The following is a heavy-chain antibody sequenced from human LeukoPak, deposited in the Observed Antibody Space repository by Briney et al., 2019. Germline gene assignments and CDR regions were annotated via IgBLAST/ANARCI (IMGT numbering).Heavy chain of an antibody. CDR3: ARSPYCGDCYYFDY. Sequence: ASVKVSCKASGYTFTSYAMHWVRQAPGQRLEWMGWINAGNGNTKYSQKFQGRVTTTRDTSASTAYMELSSLRSEDTAVYYCARSPYCGDCYYFDYWGQGTLVTVSS. D-gene: IGHD2-21*02. J-gene: IGHJ4*02. CDR1: GYTFTSYA. CDR2: INAGNGNT. V-gene: IGHV1-3*01.